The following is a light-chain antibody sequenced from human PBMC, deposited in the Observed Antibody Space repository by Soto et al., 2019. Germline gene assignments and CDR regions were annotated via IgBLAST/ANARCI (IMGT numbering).Light chain of an antibody. CDR3: QQYNNWPPIT. Sequence: EIVMSQSPATLSVSPGERATLSCRASQSVSRNLAWYQQKPGQAXRLLVYGAATRATGIPARCSGIGSGTEYTLPISSLQSEDFSAYYGQQYNNWPPITFGQGTRLEIK. V-gene: IGKV3-15*01. CDR1: QSVSRN. J-gene: IGKJ5*01. CDR2: GAA.